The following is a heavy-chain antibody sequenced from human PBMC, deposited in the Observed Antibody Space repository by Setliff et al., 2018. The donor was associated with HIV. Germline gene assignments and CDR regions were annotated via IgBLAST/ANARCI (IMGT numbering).Heavy chain of an antibody. Sequence: SETLSLTCTVSGGSISSGDYYWSWIRQPPGKGLEWIGYIYYSGSTYYNPSLKSRVIISVDTSKNQFSLRLISVTAADTAVYYCARYGGNSFWFDPWGQGTLVTVSS. J-gene: IGHJ5*02. CDR2: IYYSGST. D-gene: IGHD2-21*01. V-gene: IGHV4-30-4*08. CDR1: GGSISSGDYY. CDR3: ARYGGNSFWFDP.